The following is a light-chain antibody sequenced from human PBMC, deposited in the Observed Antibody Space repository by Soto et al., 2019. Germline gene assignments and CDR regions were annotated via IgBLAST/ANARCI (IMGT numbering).Light chain of an antibody. Sequence: EIVMTQSPATLSVSPGERATLSCRASQSLSSNLAWYQQKPGQAPRLLIYAASTRATGIPARFSGSGSGTELTLTISSLQSEDFAVYYCQQYNNWPRTFGQGTKVDIK. CDR3: QQYNNWPRT. J-gene: IGKJ1*01. CDR1: QSLSSN. CDR2: AAS. V-gene: IGKV3-15*01.